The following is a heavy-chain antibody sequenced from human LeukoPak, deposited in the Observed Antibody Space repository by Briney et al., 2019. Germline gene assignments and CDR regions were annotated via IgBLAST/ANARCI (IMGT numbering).Heavy chain of an antibody. D-gene: IGHD3-10*01. V-gene: IGHV3-66*01. CDR2: IYSGGST. J-gene: IGHJ4*02. Sequence: GGSLRLSCAASGFTFSSYSMSWVRQAPGKGLEWVSVIYSGGSTYYADSVKGRFIISRDNSKNTLYLQMNSLRAEDTAVYYCARDSDYGSGYFDCWGQGTLVTVSS. CDR1: GFTFSSYS. CDR3: ARDSDYGSGYFDC.